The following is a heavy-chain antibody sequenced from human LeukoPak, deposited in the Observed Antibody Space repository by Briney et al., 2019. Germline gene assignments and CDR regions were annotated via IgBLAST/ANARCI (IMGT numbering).Heavy chain of an antibody. J-gene: IGHJ4*02. CDR3: ARVPKSKYYYDSSGYRRGLGFDY. Sequence: ASVKVSCKASGYTFTSYGISWVRQAPGQGLEWMGWISAYNDNTNYAQKLQGRVTMTTDTTTSTAYMELRSLRSDDTAVYYCARVPKSKYYYDSSGYRRGLGFDYWGRGTLVTVSS. CDR2: ISAYNDNT. CDR1: GYTFTSYG. D-gene: IGHD3-22*01. V-gene: IGHV1-18*01.